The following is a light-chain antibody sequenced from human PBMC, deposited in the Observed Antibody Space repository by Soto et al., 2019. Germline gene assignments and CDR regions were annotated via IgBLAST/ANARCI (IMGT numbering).Light chain of an antibody. J-gene: IGLJ2*01. CDR1: SSNIGAGYD. CDR2: GDP. V-gene: IGLV1-40*01. CDR3: QSYDSSLSGVV. Sequence: QSLLTQPPSVSGAPGQRVTISCTGSSSNIGAGYDVYWYQQLPGTVPKLLTYGDPNRPSGVPDRFSGSKSGTSASLAITGLQADDEADYYCQSYDSSLSGVVFGGGTKLTVL.